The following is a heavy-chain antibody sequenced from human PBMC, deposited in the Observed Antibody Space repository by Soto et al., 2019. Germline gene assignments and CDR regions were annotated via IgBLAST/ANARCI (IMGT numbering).Heavy chain of an antibody. V-gene: IGHV3-33*01. Sequence: VQLVESGGGVVQPGRSLRLSCAASGLTFSSYGMHWVRQAPGKGLEWVALIWLDGSKKYYADSVKGRFTISRDNSKNTLYLQMNSLRAEDTAVYYCARGAPMGVYAIYHWGQGTLVTGSS. CDR1: GLTFSSYG. CDR3: ARGAPMGVYAIYH. CDR2: IWLDGSKK. J-gene: IGHJ5*02. D-gene: IGHD2-8*02.